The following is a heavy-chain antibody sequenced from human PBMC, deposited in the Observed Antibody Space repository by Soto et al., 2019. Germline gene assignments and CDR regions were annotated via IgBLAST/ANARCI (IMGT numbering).Heavy chain of an antibody. V-gene: IGHV3-21*01. D-gene: IGHD6-13*01. Sequence: GGSLRLSCAASGFTFSSYSMNWVRQAPGKGLEWVSSISSSSSYIYYADSVKGRFTISRDNAKNSLYLQMNSLRAEDTAVYYCARIAAAGTDPDYWGQGTLVTVSS. J-gene: IGHJ4*02. CDR1: GFTFSSYS. CDR3: ARIAAAGTDPDY. CDR2: ISSSSSYI.